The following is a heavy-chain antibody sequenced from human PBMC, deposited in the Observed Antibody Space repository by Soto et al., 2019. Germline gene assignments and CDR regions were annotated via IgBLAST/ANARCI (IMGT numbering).Heavy chain of an antibody. D-gene: IGHD6-13*01. CDR2: IIPIFGTA. CDR1: GGTFSSYA. J-gene: IGHJ4*02. CDR3: ATPERAAAGTGVFDY. Sequence: QVQLVQSGAEVKQPGSSVKVSCKASGGTFSSYAISWVRQAPGQGLEWMGGIIPIFGTANYAQKFQGRVTITADESTSTAYMELSSLRSEDTAVYYCATPERAAAGTGVFDYWGQGTLVTVSS. V-gene: IGHV1-69*01.